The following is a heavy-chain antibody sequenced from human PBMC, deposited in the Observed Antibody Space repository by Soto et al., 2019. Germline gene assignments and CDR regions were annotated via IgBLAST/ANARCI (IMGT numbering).Heavy chain of an antibody. Sequence: QVQLVQSGAEVKQPGASVKVSCKASGYTFTSYGISWVRQAPGQGLEWMGWISAYNGNTNYAQKLQGRVTMTTDTSTSTAYMELRSLRSDDTAVYYCARDSLGGWLHDWFDPWGQGTLVTVSS. D-gene: IGHD3-9*01. CDR3: ARDSLGGWLHDWFDP. CDR2: ISAYNGNT. J-gene: IGHJ5*02. V-gene: IGHV1-18*01. CDR1: GYTFTSYG.